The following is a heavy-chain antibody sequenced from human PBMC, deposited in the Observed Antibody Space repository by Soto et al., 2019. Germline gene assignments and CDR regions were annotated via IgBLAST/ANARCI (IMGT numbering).Heavy chain of an antibody. J-gene: IGHJ5*02. CDR3: ATSNTTCPGCYS. CDR2: ISHGGLR. V-gene: IGHV4-59*01. Sequence: QVQLQESGPGLVKPSETLSLTCIVSGVSISSGYCTWIRQSPGKGLEWIVYISHGGLRHYRASLQSRLTMSVESSKNQFSLNLTSVPAADTAIYYCATSNTTCPGCYSWGQGTLVTVSS. CDR1: GVSISSGY. D-gene: IGHD3-10*01.